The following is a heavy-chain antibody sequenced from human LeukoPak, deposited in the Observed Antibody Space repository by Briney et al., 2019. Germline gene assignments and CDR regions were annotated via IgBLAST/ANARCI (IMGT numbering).Heavy chain of an antibody. V-gene: IGHV1-69*04. CDR1: GGTFSSYA. D-gene: IGHD6-19*01. J-gene: IGHJ4*02. Sequence: SVKLFCKASGGTFSSYAISWVRQAPGKRLEWMGRIIPILGIANYAQKFQGRVTITADKSTSTAYMELSSLRSEDTAVYYCARLGGIAVARWDYWGQGTLVTVSS. CDR2: IIPILGIA. CDR3: ARLGGIAVARWDY.